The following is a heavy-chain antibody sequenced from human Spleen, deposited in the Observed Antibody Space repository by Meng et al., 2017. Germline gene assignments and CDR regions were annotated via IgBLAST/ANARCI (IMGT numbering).Heavy chain of an antibody. CDR1: GYTFISYA. J-gene: IGHJ4*02. V-gene: IGHV1-3*01. Sequence: QVQLVQSGAAVKKPGASVEVSCKASGYTFISYAIHWVRQAPGQRLEWMGWINAGNGDTKHSQKFQGRVTITRDTSASTAYMELSSLSSEDTAVYYCARERGSGDYYGSEAFDSWGQGTLVTVSS. CDR3: ARERGSGDYYGSEAFDS. CDR2: INAGNGDT. D-gene: IGHD1-26*01.